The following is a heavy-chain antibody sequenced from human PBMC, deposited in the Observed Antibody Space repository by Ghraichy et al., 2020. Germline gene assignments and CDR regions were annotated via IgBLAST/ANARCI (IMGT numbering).Heavy chain of an antibody. J-gene: IGHJ6*03. CDR1: GDSISGSSCQ. D-gene: IGHD6-25*01. CDR2: IHYSGSA. CDR3: ARQRDCSSGNCRYGGAHYYVDA. V-gene: IGHV4-39*01. Sequence: SETLSLNCSVSGDSISGSSCQWGWIRLTPGKGLEWLGSIHYSGSAYYNPSLKGRVSISVDTSRNDFSLKMTSVTAADTAVYFCARQRDCSSGNCRYGGAHYYVDAWGTGTTVIVS.